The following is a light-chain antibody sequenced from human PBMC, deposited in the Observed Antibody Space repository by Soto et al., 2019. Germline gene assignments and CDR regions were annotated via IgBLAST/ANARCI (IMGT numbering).Light chain of an antibody. CDR1: QNVNNNY. CDR2: GAS. CDR3: QQYGSAPLT. Sequence: EIVLTQSPGTLSLSPGERATLSCRASQNVNNNYLAWYQQKPGQAPRLLIYGASRRATDIPDRFSGSGSGTDFTLPISRREPEDSAVYSCQQYGSAPLTFGGGTKVEIK. V-gene: IGKV3-20*01. J-gene: IGKJ4*01.